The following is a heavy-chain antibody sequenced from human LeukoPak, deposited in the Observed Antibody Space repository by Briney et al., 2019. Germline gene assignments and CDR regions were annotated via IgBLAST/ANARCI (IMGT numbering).Heavy chain of an antibody. J-gene: IGHJ4*02. CDR3: ARMTISAHLDY. CDR2: ISSSGRTK. CDR1: GFTFSSYE. D-gene: IGHD3-9*01. Sequence: GGSLRLSCAPSGFTFSSYEMNWVRQAPGKGLEWVSYISSSGRTKYYADSVNGRFNISRDNAKSSLYLQMNSLRAEDTAVYYCARMTISAHLDYWGQGTLVAASS. V-gene: IGHV3-48*03.